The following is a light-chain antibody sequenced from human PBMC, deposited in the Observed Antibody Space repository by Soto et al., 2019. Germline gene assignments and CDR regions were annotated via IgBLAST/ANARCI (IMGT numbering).Light chain of an antibody. Sequence: QSALTQPASVSGSPGQSITISCTGTSSDVGGYNYVSWYQQNPGKVPKLMIYEVSDRPSGVSNRFSGSKSGSTASLTISGLQAEDEADYYCSSYTSSTTYVFGTGTKLTVL. CDR1: SSDVGGYNY. CDR2: EVS. J-gene: IGLJ1*01. V-gene: IGLV2-14*01. CDR3: SSYTSSTTYV.